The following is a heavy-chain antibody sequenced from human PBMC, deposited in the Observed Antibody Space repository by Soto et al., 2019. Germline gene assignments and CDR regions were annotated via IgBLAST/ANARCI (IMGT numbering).Heavy chain of an antibody. CDR3: ARLGDIVLMVYAISLDY. CDR2: IYYSGST. CDR1: GGSISSSSYY. V-gene: IGHV4-39*01. Sequence: QLQLQESGPGLVKPSETLSLTCTVSGGSISSSSYYWGWIRQPPGKGLEWIGSIYYSGSTYYNPYLKSRVTISVDTSKNQFSLKLSSVTAADTAVYYCARLGDIVLMVYAISLDYWGQGTLVTVSS. J-gene: IGHJ4*02. D-gene: IGHD2-8*01.